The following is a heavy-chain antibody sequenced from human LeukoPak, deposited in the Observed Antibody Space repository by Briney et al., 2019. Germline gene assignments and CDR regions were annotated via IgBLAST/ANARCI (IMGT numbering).Heavy chain of an antibody. CDR2: VRSEETFK. V-gene: IGHV3-30*02. D-gene: IGHD1-26*01. J-gene: IGHJ1*01. CDR3: AKGSGSYSEYHFDR. CDR1: GFPFSSYG. Sequence: PGGSLRLSCETSGFPFSSYGMHWVRQAPGKGLEWVTFVRSEETFKYYTDSVRGRFTISRDDSRSTLFLEMSDLGPEDTALYYCAKGSGSYSEYHFDRWGQGTRVTVSS.